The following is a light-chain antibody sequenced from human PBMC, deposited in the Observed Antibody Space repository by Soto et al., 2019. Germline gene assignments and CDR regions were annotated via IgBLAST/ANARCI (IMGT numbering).Light chain of an antibody. J-gene: IGKJ5*01. CDR2: DAS. CDR3: QQRSNWPPIT. Sequence: EIVLTQSPGTLSVSAGERATLSCRASQSVSSYLAWYQQKPGQAPRLLIYDASNRATGIPARFSGSGSGTDFTLTISSLEPEDFAVYYCQQRSNWPPITFGQGTRLEIK. V-gene: IGKV3-11*01. CDR1: QSVSSY.